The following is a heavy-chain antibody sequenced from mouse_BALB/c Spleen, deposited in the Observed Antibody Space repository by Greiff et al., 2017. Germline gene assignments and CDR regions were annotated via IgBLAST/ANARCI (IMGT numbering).Heavy chain of an antibody. CDR1: GYTFTDYA. Sequence: QVQLQQSGAELVRPGVSVKISCKGSGYTFTDYAMHWVKQSHAKSLEWIGVISTYYGDASYNQKFKGKATMTVDKSSSTAYMELARLTSEDSAIYYCARGYGSSYEGWYFDVWGAGTTVTVSS. D-gene: IGHD1-1*01. V-gene: IGHV1S137*01. CDR3: ARGYGSSYEGWYFDV. J-gene: IGHJ1*01. CDR2: ISTYYGDA.